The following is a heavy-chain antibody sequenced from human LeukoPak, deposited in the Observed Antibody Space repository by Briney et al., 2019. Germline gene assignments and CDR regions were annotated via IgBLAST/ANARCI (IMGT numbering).Heavy chain of an antibody. Sequence: GGSLRLSCAASGLTVSSNYMSWVRQAPGKGLEWVSVIYSGGSTYYADSVKGRFTISRDNSKNTLYLQMNSLRAEDTAVYYCARDPDGDYGGAFDYWGQGTLVTVSS. V-gene: IGHV3-53*01. CDR2: IYSGGST. CDR1: GLTVSSNY. CDR3: ARDPDGDYGGAFDY. J-gene: IGHJ4*02. D-gene: IGHD4-17*01.